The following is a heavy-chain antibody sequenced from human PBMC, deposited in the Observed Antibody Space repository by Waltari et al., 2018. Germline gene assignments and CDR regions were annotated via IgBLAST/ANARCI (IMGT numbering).Heavy chain of an antibody. Sequence: QVQLQASGPGLVKPSETLSLTCRVSGASFASSSHYWVWVRQPPGKGLEWIGSSYYSGSTYYNPSLKSRVNMSVDTANYQFSLKVTSVTAADTAIYYCARTAYDHLTGYPTLDHWGQGILVTVSS. J-gene: IGHJ4*02. CDR2: SYYSGST. V-gene: IGHV4-39*07. CDR1: GASFASSSHY. CDR3: ARTAYDHLTGYPTLDH. D-gene: IGHD3-9*01.